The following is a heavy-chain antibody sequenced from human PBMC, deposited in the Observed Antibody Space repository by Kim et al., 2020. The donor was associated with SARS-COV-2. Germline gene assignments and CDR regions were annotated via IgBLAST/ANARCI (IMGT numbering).Heavy chain of an antibody. CDR1: GFTFSSYG. Sequence: GGSLRLSCAASGFTFSSYGMHWVRQAPGKGLEWVAVISYDGSNKYYADSVKGRFTISRDNSKNTLYLQMNSLRAEDTAVYYCAKDRWSTSCSYFDRWGQGTLVTVSS. V-gene: IGHV3-30*18. J-gene: IGHJ4*02. CDR2: ISYDGSNK. CDR3: AKDRWSTSCSYFDR. D-gene: IGHD2-2*01.